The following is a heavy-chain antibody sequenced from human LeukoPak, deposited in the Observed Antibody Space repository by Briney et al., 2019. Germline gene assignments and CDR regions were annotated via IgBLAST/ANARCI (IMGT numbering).Heavy chain of an antibody. J-gene: IGHJ4*02. CDR3: AKAPYSGSYFSFDY. D-gene: IGHD1-26*01. V-gene: IGHV3-23*01. Sequence: GSLRLSCAASGFTFSSYAMSWVRQAPGKGLEWVSAISGSGGSTYYADSVKGRFTISRDNSMNTLYLQMNSLRAEDTAVYYCAKAPYSGSYFSFDYWGQGTLVTVSS. CDR2: ISGSGGST. CDR1: GFTFSSYA.